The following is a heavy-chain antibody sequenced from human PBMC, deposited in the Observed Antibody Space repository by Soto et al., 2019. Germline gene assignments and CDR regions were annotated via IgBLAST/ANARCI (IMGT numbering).Heavy chain of an antibody. J-gene: IGHJ5*02. CDR1: GAALSSGGYF. CDR3: TREQSDDNYLAP. Sequence: LSLTCTVSGAALSSGGYFYTWVRRPPGKGLEWLGYIYYSGGTNYNPSLKSRVTISLDKSKSQFSLRLISVTAADTAVYYCTREQSDDNYLAPWGQGNLVTVYS. V-gene: IGHV4-61*08. D-gene: IGHD1-1*01. CDR2: IYYSGGT.